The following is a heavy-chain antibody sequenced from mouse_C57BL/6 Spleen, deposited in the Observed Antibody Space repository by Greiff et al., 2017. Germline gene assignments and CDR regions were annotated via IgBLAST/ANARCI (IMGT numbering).Heavy chain of an antibody. J-gene: IGHJ1*03. Sequence: VKLQQSGAELVRPGASVTLSCKASGYTFTDYEMHWVKQTPVHGLEWIGAIDPETGGTAYNQKFKGKAILTADKSSSTAYMELRSLTSEDSAVYYCTRRTHFDVWGTGTTVTVSS. CDR2: IDPETGGT. CDR3: TRRTHFDV. V-gene: IGHV1-15*01. CDR1: GYTFTDYE.